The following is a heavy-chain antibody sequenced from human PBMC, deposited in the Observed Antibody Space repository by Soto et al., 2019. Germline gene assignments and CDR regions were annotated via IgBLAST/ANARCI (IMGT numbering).Heavy chain of an antibody. CDR2: ISYDGSNK. J-gene: IGHJ4*02. D-gene: IGHD3-3*01. CDR1: GFTFSSYG. V-gene: IGHV3-30*18. CDR3: AKDHYYDFWSGYFDY. Sequence: GGSLRLSCAASGFTFSSYGIHWVRQAPGKGLEWVAVISYDGSNKYYADSVKGRFTISRDNSKNTLYLQMNSLRAEDTAVYYCAKDHYYDFWSGYFDYWGQGTLVTVSS.